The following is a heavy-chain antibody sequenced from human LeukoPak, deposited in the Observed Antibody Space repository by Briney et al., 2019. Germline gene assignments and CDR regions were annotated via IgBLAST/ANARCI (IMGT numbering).Heavy chain of an antibody. J-gene: IGHJ4*02. V-gene: IGHV3-48*01. CDR3: ARGWSFSWGPTGDNYDSSGH. CDR1: GFNFYNYA. D-gene: IGHD3-22*01. Sequence: PGGSLRLSCAASGFNFYNYALNWVRQAPGKGLEWVSYISSSSSTIYYADSVKGRFTISRDNAKNSLYLQMNSLRAEDTAVYYCARGWSFSWGPTGDNYDSSGHWGQGTLVTVSS. CDR2: ISSSSSTI.